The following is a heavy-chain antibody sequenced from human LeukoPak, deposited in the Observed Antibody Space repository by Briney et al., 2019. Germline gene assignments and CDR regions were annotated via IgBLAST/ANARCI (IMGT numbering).Heavy chain of an antibody. V-gene: IGHV1-46*01. D-gene: IGHD6-19*01. CDR3: ARDSSGWLDVNWFDP. CDR2: INPSGGST. J-gene: IGHJ5*02. Sequence: ASVKVSCKASGYTFTSYYMHWVRQAPGQGLEWMGIINPSGGSTSYAQKFQGRVTMTRDTSTSTVYMELSSLRSEDTAVYYCARDSSGWLDVNWFDPWGQGTLVTVSS. CDR1: GYTFTSYY.